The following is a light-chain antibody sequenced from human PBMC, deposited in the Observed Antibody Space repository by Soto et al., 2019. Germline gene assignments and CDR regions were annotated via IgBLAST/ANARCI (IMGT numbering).Light chain of an antibody. Sequence: EIVLTQSPDTLSLSPGERATLSCRASKSVRSNYLAWYQQKPGQAPRFLIYDASSRATGISDRFSGSGSGTDFTLTISRLEPEDFAVYYCQQYGSSPLTFGGGTKVEIK. CDR3: QQYGSSPLT. J-gene: IGKJ4*01. CDR1: KSVRSNY. V-gene: IGKV3-20*01. CDR2: DAS.